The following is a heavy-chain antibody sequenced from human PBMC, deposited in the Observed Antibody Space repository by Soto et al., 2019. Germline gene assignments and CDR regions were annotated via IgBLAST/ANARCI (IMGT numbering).Heavy chain of an antibody. CDR1: GGSISSGDYY. CDR3: ARQIYDFWSGYLEHPANVDYYLDY. J-gene: IGHJ4*02. Sequence: PSETLSLTCTVSGGSISSGDYYWSWIRQPPGKGLEWIGYIYYSGSTYYNPSLKSRVTISVDTSKNQFSLKLSSVTAADTAVYYCARQIYDFWSGYLEHPANVDYYLDYWGQGTLVTVSS. D-gene: IGHD3-3*01. V-gene: IGHV4-30-4*01. CDR2: IYYSGST.